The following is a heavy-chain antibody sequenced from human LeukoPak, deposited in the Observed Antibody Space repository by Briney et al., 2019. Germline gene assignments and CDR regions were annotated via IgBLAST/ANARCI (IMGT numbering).Heavy chain of an antibody. V-gene: IGHV1-2*02. Sequence: GASVKISCKASGYTFTGYYMHWVRHAPGQGLEWMGWINPNSGGTNYAQKFQGRVTMTTDTSTSTAYIELSRLRSINTAVYYCASSSEIPYRGFDAWGQGSLVTVSS. D-gene: IGHD3-16*02. J-gene: IGHJ5*02. CDR3: ASSSEIPYRGFDA. CDR2: INPNSGGT. CDR1: GYTFTGYY.